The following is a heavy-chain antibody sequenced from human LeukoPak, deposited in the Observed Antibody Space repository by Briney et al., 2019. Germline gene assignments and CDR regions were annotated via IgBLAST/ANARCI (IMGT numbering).Heavy chain of an antibody. V-gene: IGHV1-24*01. D-gene: IGHD6-13*01. J-gene: IGHJ5*02. CDR1: GYTLTELS. CDR2: FDPEDGET. Sequence: ASVKVSCKVSGYTLTELSMHWVRQAPGKGLEWMGGFDPEDGETIYTQKFQGRVTMTEDTSTDTAYMELSSLRSEDTAVYYCATAGGSSSWYGWFDPWGQGTLVTVSS. CDR3: ATAGGSSSWYGWFDP.